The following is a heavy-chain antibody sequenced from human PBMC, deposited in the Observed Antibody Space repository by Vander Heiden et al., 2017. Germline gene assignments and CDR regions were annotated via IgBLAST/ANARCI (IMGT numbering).Heavy chain of an antibody. Sequence: EAHLVASGGGLVQRGGSLRVSCEASGFNFRYYAMTWVRQAPGKGLEWVSTISGSGNDADYAGYVKGRFIISRDNSKNTLYLQMNSLRAGDTALYYCAKEGLWYGGNWFDPWGQGTLVTVSS. V-gene: IGHV3-23*04. D-gene: IGHD3-10*01. J-gene: IGHJ5*01. CDR3: AKEGLWYGGNWFDP. CDR2: ISGSGNDA. CDR1: GFNFRYYA.